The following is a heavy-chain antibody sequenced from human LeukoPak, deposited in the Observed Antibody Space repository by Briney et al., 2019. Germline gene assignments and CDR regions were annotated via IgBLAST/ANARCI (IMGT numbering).Heavy chain of an antibody. CDR1: GITFRSFA. J-gene: IGHJ5*02. Sequence: GGSLRLSCAASGITFRSFALSWVRQAPGKGLEWVSTISDTTYYADSVRGRFTISRDDSKNTLYLQMDSLRAEDTAIYSCARSRGPGGHWFDPWGQGTLVTVSS. CDR3: ARSRGPGGHWFDP. D-gene: IGHD3-10*01. V-gene: IGHV3-23*01. CDR2: ISDTT.